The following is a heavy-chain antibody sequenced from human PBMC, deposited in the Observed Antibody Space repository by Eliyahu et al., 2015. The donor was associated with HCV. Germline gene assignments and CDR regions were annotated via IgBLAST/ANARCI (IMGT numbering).Heavy chain of an antibody. D-gene: IGHD1-26*01. Sequence: QVQLVESGGGLVKPGGSLRLSCAASGFXFXXYYXSWXRQAPGKGLGWVSYISSSGSTIYYADSVKGRFTISRDNAKNSLYLQMNSLRAEDTAVYYCAREGESIVGNSRGFDYWGQGTLVTVSS. CDR3: AREGESIVGNSRGFDY. V-gene: IGHV3-11*01. J-gene: IGHJ4*02. CDR2: ISSSGSTI. CDR1: GFXFXXYY.